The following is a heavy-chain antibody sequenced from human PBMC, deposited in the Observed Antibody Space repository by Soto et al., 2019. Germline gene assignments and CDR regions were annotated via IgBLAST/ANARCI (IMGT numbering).Heavy chain of an antibody. Sequence: SETLSLTCTVSGGSISSSSYYWGWIRQPPGKGLEWIGSIYYSGSTYYNPSLKSRVTISVDTSKNQFSLKLSSVTAADTAVYYCARWGGYGDYEVTYYFDYWGQGTLVTVSS. D-gene: IGHD4-17*01. CDR3: ARWGGYGDYEVTYYFDY. V-gene: IGHV4-39*01. CDR1: GGSISSSSYY. CDR2: IYYSGST. J-gene: IGHJ4*02.